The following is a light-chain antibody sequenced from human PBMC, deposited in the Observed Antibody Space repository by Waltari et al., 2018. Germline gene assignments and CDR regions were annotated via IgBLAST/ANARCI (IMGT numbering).Light chain of an antibody. CDR2: GAS. J-gene: IGKJ2*01. CDR1: QIFNNNY. V-gene: IGKV3-20*01. CDR3: QHYGSSPYT. Sequence: DTVLTHSPGTLSLSTGEGVGLSCRASQIFNNNYLAWYQQKPGQAPALLIHGASRRATGVPERFSGSGSGTDFTLIISRLEVEDSAVYYCQHYGSSPYTFGRGTKLEIK.